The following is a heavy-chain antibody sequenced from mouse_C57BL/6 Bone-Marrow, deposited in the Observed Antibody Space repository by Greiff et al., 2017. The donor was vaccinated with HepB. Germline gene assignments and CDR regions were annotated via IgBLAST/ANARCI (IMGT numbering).Heavy chain of an antibody. CDR2: ISSGGSYT. Sequence: DVMLVESGGGLVKPGGSLKLSCAASGFTFSSYGMSWVRQTPDKRLEWVATISSGGSYTYYPDSVKGRFTISRDNAKNTLYLQMSSLKSEDTAMYYCARRGYDGYYYAMDYWGQGTSVTVSS. J-gene: IGHJ4*01. D-gene: IGHD2-3*01. V-gene: IGHV5-6*03. CDR3: ARRGYDGYYYAMDY. CDR1: GFTFSSYG.